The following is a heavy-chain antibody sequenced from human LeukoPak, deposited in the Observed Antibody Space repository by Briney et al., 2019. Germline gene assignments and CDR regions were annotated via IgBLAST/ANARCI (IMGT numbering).Heavy chain of an antibody. V-gene: IGHV3-23*01. CDR2: ISGSGGST. J-gene: IGHJ3*02. CDR3: AKVSGYYYGSGARSAFDI. CDR1: GFTFSSYA. D-gene: IGHD3-10*01. Sequence: GGSLRLSCAASGFTFSSYAMSWVRRAPGKGLDWVSAISGSGGSTYYADSVKGRFTISRDNSKYTLYLQMNSLRAEDTAVYYCAKVSGYYYGSGARSAFDIWGQGTMVTVSS.